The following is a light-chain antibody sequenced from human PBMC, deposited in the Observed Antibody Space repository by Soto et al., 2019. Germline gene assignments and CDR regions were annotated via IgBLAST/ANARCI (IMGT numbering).Light chain of an antibody. CDR3: NSYTSTSTHVV. CDR1: SSDVGGYNY. J-gene: IGLJ2*01. V-gene: IGLV2-14*03. Sequence: QSALTQPASVSGSPGQSITISCTGISSDVGGYNYVSWYQQHPGKAPKLMIYDVSDRPSGVSNRFSGSKSGNTASLTISGLQAEDEADYYCNSYTSTSTHVVFGGGTKVTVL. CDR2: DVS.